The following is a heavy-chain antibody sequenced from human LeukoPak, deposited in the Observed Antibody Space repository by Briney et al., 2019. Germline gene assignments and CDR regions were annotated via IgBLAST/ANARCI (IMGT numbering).Heavy chain of an antibody. CDR1: GFTFSDNY. V-gene: IGHV3-11*05. J-gene: IGHJ4*02. CDR2: ISGTSTYT. CDR3: ARVFPDDYGDYSSDY. D-gene: IGHD4-17*01. Sequence: GGSLRLSCAASGFTFSDNYMSWIRQAPGKGLEWISYISGTSTYTNYADSVKGRFTISRDNAKNLVYLQMNSLRSDDTAVYYCARVFPDDYGDYSSDYWGQGTLVTVSS.